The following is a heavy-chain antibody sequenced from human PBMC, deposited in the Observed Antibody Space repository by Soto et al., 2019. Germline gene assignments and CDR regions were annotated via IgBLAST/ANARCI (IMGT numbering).Heavy chain of an antibody. CDR3: ARVVVPAAIWYYGMDV. Sequence: LRLSCAASGFTFSDYYMSWIRQAPGKGLEWVSYISSSSSYTNYADSVKGRFTISRDNAKNSLYLQMNSLRAEDTAVYYCARVVVPAAIWYYGMDVWGQGTTVTVSS. V-gene: IGHV3-11*06. D-gene: IGHD2-2*02. J-gene: IGHJ6*02. CDR2: ISSSSSYT. CDR1: GFTFSDYY.